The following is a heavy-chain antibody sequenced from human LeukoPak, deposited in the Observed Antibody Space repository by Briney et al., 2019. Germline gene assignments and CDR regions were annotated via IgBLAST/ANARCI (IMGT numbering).Heavy chain of an antibody. Sequence: PGGSLRLSCAASGFTFSSYDMHWVRQAPGKGLEWVAVIWYDGSNKYYADSVKGRFTISRGNSKNTLYLQVNSLRAEDTAVYYCARENSSPFYYYYGMDVWGQGTTVTVSS. J-gene: IGHJ6*02. V-gene: IGHV3-33*01. CDR1: GFTFSSYD. D-gene: IGHD6-13*01. CDR3: ARENSSPFYYYYGMDV. CDR2: IWYDGSNK.